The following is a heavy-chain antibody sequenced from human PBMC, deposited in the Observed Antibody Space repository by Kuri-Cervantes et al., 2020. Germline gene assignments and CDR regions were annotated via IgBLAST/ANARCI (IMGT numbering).Heavy chain of an antibody. CDR3: AREIFGVVIDRVNWFDP. V-gene: IGHV1-2*04. CDR1: GYTFTGYY. D-gene: IGHD3-3*01. CDR2: INPNSGGT. Sequence: ASVKVSCKASGYTFTGYYMHWVRQAPGQGLEWMGWINPNSGGTNYAQKFQGWVTMTRDTSISTAYMELSRLRSEDTAVYYCAREIFGVVIDRVNWFDPWGQGTLVTVSS. J-gene: IGHJ5*02.